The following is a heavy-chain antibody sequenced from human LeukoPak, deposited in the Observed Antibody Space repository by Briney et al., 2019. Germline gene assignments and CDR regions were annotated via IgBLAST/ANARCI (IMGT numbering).Heavy chain of an antibody. J-gene: IGHJ4*02. V-gene: IGHV4-61*01. D-gene: IGHD5-18*01. CDR2: KYYSGST. Sequence: SETLPLTCDVSGVSINTCCYYWTWIRPPPGKGLEWIGYKYYSGSTRYNSSLRSRLTISLDSSKNQFSLRLTSVTAADTAVYYCARGRSYGFDFDSWGPGTLVIVSS. CDR3: ARGRSYGFDFDS. CDR1: GVSINTCCYY.